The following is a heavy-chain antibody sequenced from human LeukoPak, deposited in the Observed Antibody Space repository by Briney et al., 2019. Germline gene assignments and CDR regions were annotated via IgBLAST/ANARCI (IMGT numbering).Heavy chain of an antibody. Sequence: GGSLRLSCAASGFTFSSYSMNWVRQAPGKGPEWVSSISSSSSYIYYADSVKGRFTISRDNAKNSLYPQMNSLRAEDTAVYYCARDLPAAIPFDYWGQGTLVTVSS. CDR3: ARDLPAAIPFDY. CDR2: ISSSSSYI. V-gene: IGHV3-21*01. CDR1: GFTFSSYS. J-gene: IGHJ4*02. D-gene: IGHD2-2*01.